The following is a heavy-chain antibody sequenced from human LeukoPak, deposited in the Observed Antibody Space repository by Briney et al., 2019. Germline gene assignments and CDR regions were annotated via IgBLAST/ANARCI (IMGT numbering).Heavy chain of an antibody. J-gene: IGHJ4*02. V-gene: IGHV3-7*01. Sequence: GGSLRLSCAASGFTFGTYWMAWVRQAPGKGLEWVANIKQDGGETYYVESVRGRFTISRSNAKDSLFLQMNSLRADDTAVYYCARDSGDRPQAVGYFFDYWGQGTLVTVSP. D-gene: IGHD7-27*01. CDR1: GFTFGTYW. CDR2: IKQDGGET. CDR3: ARDSGDRPQAVGYFFDY.